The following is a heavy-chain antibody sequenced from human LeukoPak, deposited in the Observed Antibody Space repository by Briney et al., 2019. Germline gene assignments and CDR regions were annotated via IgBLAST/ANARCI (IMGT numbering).Heavy chain of an antibody. CDR2: INHSGST. D-gene: IGHD2-21*01. J-gene: IGHJ4*02. CDR3: ARGYFNIDY. Sequence: SETLSLTCAVSGGSFSGYYWTWIRQPPGKGLEWIGEINHSGSTNYNPSLKSRVTISVDTSKNQFSLKLSSVTAADTAVCYCARGYFNIDYWGQGTLVTVSS. V-gene: IGHV4-34*01. CDR1: GGSFSGYY.